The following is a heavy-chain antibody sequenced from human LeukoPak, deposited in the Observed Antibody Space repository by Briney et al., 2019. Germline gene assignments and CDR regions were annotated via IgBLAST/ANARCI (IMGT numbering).Heavy chain of an antibody. V-gene: IGHV3-21*01. Sequence: PGGSLRLSCAASGFTFSSYSMNWVRQAPGKGLEWVSSISSSSSYIYYADSVKGRFTISRDNAKNSLYLQTNSLRAEDTAVYYCARAAHSGYDFDYWGQGTLVTVSS. CDR2: ISSSSSYI. J-gene: IGHJ4*02. D-gene: IGHD5-12*01. CDR1: GFTFSSYS. CDR3: ARAAHSGYDFDY.